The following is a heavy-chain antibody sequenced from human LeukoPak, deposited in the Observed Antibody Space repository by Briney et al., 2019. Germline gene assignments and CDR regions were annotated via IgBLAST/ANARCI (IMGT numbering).Heavy chain of an antibody. CDR2: ITYSSSTV. V-gene: IGHV3-48*04. CDR3: ARENYYDSSGYDY. D-gene: IGHD3-22*01. CDR1: GFIFSSND. J-gene: IGHJ4*02. Sequence: GGSLRLSCAASGFIFSSNDMNWVRQAPGKGLEWVSYITYSSSTVYYADSVKGRFTISRDNAKNSLYLQMNSLRAEDTAVYYCARENYYDSSGYDYWGQGTLVTVSS.